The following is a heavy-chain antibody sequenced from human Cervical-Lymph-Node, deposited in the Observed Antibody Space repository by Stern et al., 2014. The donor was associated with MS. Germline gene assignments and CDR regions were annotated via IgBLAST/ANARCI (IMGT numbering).Heavy chain of an antibody. D-gene: IGHD2-15*01. Sequence: VQLVEYGAEVQKPGASVKVSCKASGYTFTSYGISWVRLAPGPGLGWVGWISAYNGNTNYAQKLQGRVTMTTDTSTSTAYMELRSLRSDDTAVYYCARGLLGSENAFDIWGQGTMVTVSS. J-gene: IGHJ3*02. CDR2: ISAYNGNT. CDR1: GYTFTSYG. V-gene: IGHV1-18*01. CDR3: ARGLLGSENAFDI.